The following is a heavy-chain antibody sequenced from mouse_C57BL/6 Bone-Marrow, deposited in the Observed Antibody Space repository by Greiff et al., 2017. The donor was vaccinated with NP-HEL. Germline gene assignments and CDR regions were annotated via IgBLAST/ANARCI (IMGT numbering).Heavy chain of an antibody. CDR3: ARRWFAY. Sequence: DVKLVESGGDLVKPGGSLKLSCAASGFTFSSYGMSWVRQTPDKRLEWVATISSGGSYTYYPDSVKGRFTISRDNAKNTLYLQMSSLKSEDTAMYYCARRWFAYWGQGTLVTVSA. CDR1: GFTFSSYG. J-gene: IGHJ3*01. CDR2: ISSGGSYT. V-gene: IGHV5-6*02.